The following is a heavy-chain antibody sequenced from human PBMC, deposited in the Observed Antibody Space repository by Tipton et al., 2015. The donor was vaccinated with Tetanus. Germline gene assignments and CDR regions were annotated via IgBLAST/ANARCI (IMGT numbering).Heavy chain of an antibody. V-gene: IGHV4-59*06. CDR2: IYHDGGT. CDR1: GASIRSYY. CDR3: ARVLGYSFDVDGNRVDAFEI. J-gene: IGHJ3*02. Sequence: TLSLTCSVSGASIRSYYWNWIRQVPGKGLEWIGHIYHDGGTFYDPSLKSRLIMSVDTSKNHFTLRLSSVTAADTALYYCARVLGYSFDVDGNRVDAFEIWGQGSMVTVSS. D-gene: IGHD2-15*01.